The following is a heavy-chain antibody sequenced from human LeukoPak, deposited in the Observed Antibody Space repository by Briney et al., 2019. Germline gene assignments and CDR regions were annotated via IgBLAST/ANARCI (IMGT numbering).Heavy chain of an antibody. J-gene: IGHJ1*01. Sequence: GGSLRLSCAASGFTFSGAWMHWVRQAPGKGLGWVSRINNDGSTTRHADSVKGRFTISRDNARNTLYLQMNSLRVEDTAVYYCARVSGPGMNEYYHLWGQGTLVTVSS. V-gene: IGHV3-74*01. CDR2: INNDGSTT. D-gene: IGHD3-10*01. CDR1: GFTFSGAW. CDR3: ARVSGPGMNEYYHL.